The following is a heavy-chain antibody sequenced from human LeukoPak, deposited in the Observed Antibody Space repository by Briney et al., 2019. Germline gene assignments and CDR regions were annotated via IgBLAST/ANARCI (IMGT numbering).Heavy chain of an antibody. D-gene: IGHD3-10*01. CDR3: ARGDYYGSGNSGGDY. CDR1: GFTFSSYS. Sequence: GGSLRLSCAASGFTFSSYSMNWVRQAPGKGLEWVSYISSSSSTIYYADSVKGRFTISRDNAKNSLYLQMNSLRAEDTAVYYCARGDYYGSGNSGGDYWGQGTLVTVSS. V-gene: IGHV3-48*01. J-gene: IGHJ4*02. CDR2: ISSSSSTI.